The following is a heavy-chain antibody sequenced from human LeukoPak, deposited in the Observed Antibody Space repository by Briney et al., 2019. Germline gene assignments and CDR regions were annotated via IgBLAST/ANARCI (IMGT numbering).Heavy chain of an antibody. CDR2: IYCSGST. V-gene: IGHV4-59*01. J-gene: IGHJ4*02. Sequence: PSETLSLTCTVSGDSISSYYWSWIRQPPGKGLEWIGYIYCSGSTNYNPSLKSRVTISVDTSKNQFSLKLSSVTAADTAVYYCARGVVIAPQTFDYWGQGTLVTVSS. D-gene: IGHD2-21*01. CDR3: ARGVVIAPQTFDY. CDR1: GDSISSYY.